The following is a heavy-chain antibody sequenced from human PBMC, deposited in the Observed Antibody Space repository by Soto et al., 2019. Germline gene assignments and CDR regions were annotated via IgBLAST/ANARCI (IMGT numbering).Heavy chain of an antibody. V-gene: IGHV3-23*01. Sequence: GGSLRLSCAASGFTFSNYAMSWVRQAPGKGLEWVSAISGSGVSTYYANSAKGRFTISRDNSKNTLYLQMSSLRAEDTAVYYCAKTRAYYPDSSGFYYDAFDIWGQGTMVTVSS. J-gene: IGHJ3*02. CDR3: AKTRAYYPDSSGFYYDAFDI. D-gene: IGHD3-22*01. CDR2: ISGSGVST. CDR1: GFTFSNYA.